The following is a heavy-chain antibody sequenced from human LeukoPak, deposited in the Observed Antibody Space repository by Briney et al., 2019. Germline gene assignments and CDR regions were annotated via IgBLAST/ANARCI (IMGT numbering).Heavy chain of an antibody. Sequence: GGPLRLSCAASGFTFSSYEMNWVGQAPGKGREWVSHISNSVSSIFYTHSVKGRFTISRDNAKNSLYLEMNSLRADDTAVYYYTTRLEYWGQGALVTVSS. CDR3: TTRLEY. CDR2: ISNSVSSI. CDR1: GFTFSSYE. V-gene: IGHV3-48*03. J-gene: IGHJ4*02.